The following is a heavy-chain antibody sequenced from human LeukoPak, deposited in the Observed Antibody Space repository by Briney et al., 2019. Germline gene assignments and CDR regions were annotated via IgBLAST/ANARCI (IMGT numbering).Heavy chain of an antibody. V-gene: IGHV1-2*02. CDR3: ARVTAIYYYDSSVPFDY. CDR2: INPNSGGT. J-gene: IGHJ4*02. Sequence: GSVTVSCTASGYTFTGYYMHWVRQAPGQGLEWMGWINPNSGGTNYAQKFQGRVTMTRDTSISTAYMELSRLRSDDTAVYYCARVTAIYYYDSSVPFDYWGQGTLVTVSS. CDR1: GYTFTGYY. D-gene: IGHD3-22*01.